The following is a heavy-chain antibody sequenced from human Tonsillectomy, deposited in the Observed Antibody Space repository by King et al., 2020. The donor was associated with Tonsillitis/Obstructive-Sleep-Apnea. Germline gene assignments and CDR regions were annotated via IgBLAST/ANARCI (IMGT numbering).Heavy chain of an antibody. Sequence: VQLVESGGGLVQPGGSLRLSCAASGFTFSDHYMDWVRQAPGKGLEWVGRTRNKASSYSNEYAASVKGRFTISRDDSKNSLYLQVNTLRTDDTSVYDCARVSGSYYLDYWGQGTLVTVSS. CDR2: TRNKASSYSN. D-gene: IGHD1-26*01. V-gene: IGHV3-72*01. CDR1: GFTFSDHY. CDR3: ARVSGSYYLDY. J-gene: IGHJ4*02.